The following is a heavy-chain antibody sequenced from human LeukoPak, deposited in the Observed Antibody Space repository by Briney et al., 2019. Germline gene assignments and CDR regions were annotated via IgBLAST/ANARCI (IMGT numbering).Heavy chain of an antibody. CDR3: ARGITMID. CDR2: IYYSGST. D-gene: IGHD3-22*01. J-gene: IGHJ4*02. V-gene: IGHV4-59*01. CDR1: GASINTYY. Sequence: SETLSLTCTVSGASINTYYWTWIRQPPGRGLEWIGYIYYSGSTSYNPSLKSRVTMSVDTSRTQFSLKLSSVTAADTAVYYCARGITMIDWGQGTLVTVSS.